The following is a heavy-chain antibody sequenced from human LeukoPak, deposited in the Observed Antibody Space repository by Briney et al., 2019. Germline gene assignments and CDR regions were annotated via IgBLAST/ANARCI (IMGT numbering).Heavy chain of an antibody. Sequence: GRSLRLSCAASGFTFDDYAMHWVRQAPGKGLEWVSSITGSGGSTYYGDSVKGRFTISRDNSKNTLYLQMNSLRAEDTAVYYCAKDGGGSLEWLPPMDVWGQGTTVTVSS. CDR3: AKDGGGSLEWLPPMDV. J-gene: IGHJ6*02. CDR1: GFTFDDYA. D-gene: IGHD3-3*01. V-gene: IGHV3-23*01. CDR2: ITGSGGST.